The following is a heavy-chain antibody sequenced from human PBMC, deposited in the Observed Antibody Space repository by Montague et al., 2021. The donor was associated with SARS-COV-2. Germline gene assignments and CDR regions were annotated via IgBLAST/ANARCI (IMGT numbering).Heavy chain of an antibody. J-gene: IGHJ2*01. CDR3: ARHGPNDYYHSRYFDL. CDR2: IFYDGST. CDR1: GGSISSRTYY. D-gene: IGHD3-10*01. Sequence: SETLSLTCIVSGGSISSRTYYWGWIRQPPGKGLEWIGSIFYDGSTYYNPSFKSRVTISVDTSKNQFSLNLSSVTAADTAVYYCARHGPNDYYHSRYFDLWGRGTLVTVSS. V-gene: IGHV4-39*01.